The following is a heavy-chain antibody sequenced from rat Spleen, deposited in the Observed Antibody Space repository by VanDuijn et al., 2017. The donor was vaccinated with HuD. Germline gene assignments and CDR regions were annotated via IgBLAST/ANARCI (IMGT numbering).Heavy chain of an antibody. Sequence: EVQLVESDGGLVQPGRSLKLSCAASGFTFSDYYMAWVRQAPKKGLEWVASINYEGRSTYYGDSVKGRCTISRDNAKSTLYLQLNSLRTEDTATYYCARSTYDYFDYWGQGVMLTVSS. CDR2: INYEGRST. CDR1: GFTFSDYY. CDR3: ARSTYDYFDY. V-gene: IGHV5-22*01. D-gene: IGHD2-1*01. J-gene: IGHJ2*01.